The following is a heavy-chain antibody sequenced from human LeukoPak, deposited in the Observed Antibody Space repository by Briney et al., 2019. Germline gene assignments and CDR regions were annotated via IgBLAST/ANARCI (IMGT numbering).Heavy chain of an antibody. CDR3: ARHGWDYPSGTYYTFDP. J-gene: IGHJ5*02. D-gene: IGHD3-10*01. V-gene: IGHV4-39*01. CDR1: GDSISSSRYC. CDR2: VSYSGSP. Sequence: SETLSLTCTVSGDSISSSRYCWGWIRQPPGKGLEWIGSVSYSGSPYYNPSLKSRVTTSVDTSKNQFSLRLSSVTATDTAMYYCARHGWDYPSGTYYTFDPWGQGTLVTVSS.